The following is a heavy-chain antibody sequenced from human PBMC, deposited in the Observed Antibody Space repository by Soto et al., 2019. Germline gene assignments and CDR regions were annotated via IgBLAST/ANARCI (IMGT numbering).Heavy chain of an antibody. D-gene: IGHD5-12*01. V-gene: IGHV1-69*01. Sequence: QVQLVQSGAGVKKPGSLVKVSCKASGGTFSRYALSGVRQAPGQGLVWMGGIIPICVTANYTQKIQGRVTITAVESTSTAYMALSSLGSEDTAVNYGARHDGGDKEATLPYWGQGTLVTVSS. CDR1: GGTFSRYA. CDR2: IIPICVTA. CDR3: ARHDGGDKEATLPY. J-gene: IGHJ4*02.